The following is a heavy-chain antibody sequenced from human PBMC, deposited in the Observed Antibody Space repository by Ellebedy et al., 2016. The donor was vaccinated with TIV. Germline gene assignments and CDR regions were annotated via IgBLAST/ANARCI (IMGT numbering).Heavy chain of an antibody. V-gene: IGHV1-69*13. J-gene: IGHJ4*02. Sequence: AASVKVSCKASGGTFYTYAISWVRQAPGQGLEWMGGIIPIFGTASYAQKFQGRVTITADESTRTAYMELSSLISDDTAVYYCAITPAGGITLGGLRGAEFDYWGQGTLVTVSS. D-gene: IGHD3-16*01. CDR1: GGTFYTYA. CDR2: IIPIFGTA. CDR3: AITPAGGITLGGLRGAEFDY.